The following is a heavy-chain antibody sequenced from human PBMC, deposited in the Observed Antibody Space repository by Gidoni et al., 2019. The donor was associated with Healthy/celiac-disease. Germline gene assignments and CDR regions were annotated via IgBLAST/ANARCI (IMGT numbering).Heavy chain of an antibody. Sequence: EVQLVESGGGLFKPGGSLRLSCATSGFPFSSYSMNWVRQAPGKGPEWVSSISSSSSYIYYADSVKGRFTISRDNAKNSLYLQMNSLRAEDTAVYYCARDRDVVVPGVGDYWGQGTLVTVSS. CDR1: GFPFSSYS. CDR3: ARDRDVVVPGVGDY. CDR2: ISSSSSYI. V-gene: IGHV3-21*01. D-gene: IGHD2-15*01. J-gene: IGHJ4*02.